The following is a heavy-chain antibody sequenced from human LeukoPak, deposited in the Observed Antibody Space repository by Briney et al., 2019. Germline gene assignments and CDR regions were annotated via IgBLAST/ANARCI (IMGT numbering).Heavy chain of an antibody. CDR3: AKDTRIAAAGTRGHLDY. CDR2: ISYDESNK. V-gene: IGHV3-30-3*01. D-gene: IGHD6-13*01. Sequence: PGGSLRLSCAASGFTFSSYTMHWVRQAPGKGLEWVAVISYDESNKYYADSVKGRFTISGDNSKNTLYLQMNSLRAEDTAVYYCAKDTRIAAAGTRGHLDYWGQGTLVTVSS. J-gene: IGHJ4*02. CDR1: GFTFSSYT.